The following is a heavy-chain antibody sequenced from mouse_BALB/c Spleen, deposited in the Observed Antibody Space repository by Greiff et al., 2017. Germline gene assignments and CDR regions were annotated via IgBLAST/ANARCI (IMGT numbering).Heavy chain of an antibody. CDR3: ARDGYYGSSYAWFAY. CDR1: GFSLTSYG. CDR2: IWAGGST. V-gene: IGHV2-9*02. J-gene: IGHJ3*01. D-gene: IGHD1-1*01. Sequence: VMLVESGPGLVAPSQSLSITCTVSGFSLTSYGVHWVRQPPGKGLEWLGVIWAGGSTNYNSALMSRLSISKDNSKSQVFLKMNSLQTDDTAMYYCARDGYYGSSYAWFAYWGQGTLVTVSA.